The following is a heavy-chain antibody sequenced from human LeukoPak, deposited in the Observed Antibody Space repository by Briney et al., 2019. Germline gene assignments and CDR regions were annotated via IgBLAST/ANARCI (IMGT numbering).Heavy chain of an antibody. CDR1: GASVSSGGYC. CDR2: IYYSGGT. J-gene: IGHJ4*02. Sequence: PSETLSLTCTVSGASVSSGGYCWSWIRQHPGKGLEWIGSIYYSGGTYYNPSLKSRVTTSIDTSKNQFSLKLSSVTAADTAVYYCARVGTPGYSGYDHWGQGTLVTVSS. V-gene: IGHV4-31*03. CDR3: ARVGTPGYSGYDH. D-gene: IGHD5-12*01.